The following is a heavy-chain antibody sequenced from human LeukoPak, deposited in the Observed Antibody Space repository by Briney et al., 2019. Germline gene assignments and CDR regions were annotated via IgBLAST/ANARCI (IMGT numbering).Heavy chain of an antibody. CDR3: APEISSGYPENWFDP. Sequence: SGPTLVKPTQTLTLTCTFSGFSLSTSGVGVGWIRQPPGKALEWLALIYWNDDKRYSPSLKSRLTITKDTSKSQVVLTMTNMDPVDTAAYYCAPEISSGYPENWFDPWGQGTLVTVSS. D-gene: IGHD3-22*01. CDR2: IYWNDDK. CDR1: GFSLSTSGVG. V-gene: IGHV2-5*01. J-gene: IGHJ5*02.